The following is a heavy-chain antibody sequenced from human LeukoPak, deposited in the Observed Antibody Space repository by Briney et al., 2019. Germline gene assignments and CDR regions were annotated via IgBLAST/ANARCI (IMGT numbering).Heavy chain of an antibody. Sequence: PSETLSLTCAVYGGSFGGYYWSWIRQPPGKGLEWIGEINHSGSTNYNPSLKSRVTISVDTSKNQFSLKLSSVTAADTAVYYCARGTNTASDTVTTTEFDYWGQGTLVTVSS. V-gene: IGHV4-34*01. CDR2: INHSGST. CDR1: GGSFGGYY. D-gene: IGHD4-17*01. J-gene: IGHJ4*02. CDR3: ARGTNTASDTVTTTEFDY.